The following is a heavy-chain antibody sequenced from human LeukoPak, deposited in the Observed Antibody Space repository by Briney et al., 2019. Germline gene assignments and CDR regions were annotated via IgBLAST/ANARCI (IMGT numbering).Heavy chain of an antibody. CDR3: AGEVGGSWFDP. V-gene: IGHV4-61*02. Sequence: SETLSLTCTVSGGSISSGSHYWSWIRQPAGKGLEWIVRIYTSGNTNYNPSLKSRVTISLDTSKNQFSLNLSSVTAADTAVYYCAGEVGGSWFDPWGLGTLVTVSS. CDR2: IYTSGNT. D-gene: IGHD1-26*01. CDR1: GGSISSGSHY. J-gene: IGHJ5*02.